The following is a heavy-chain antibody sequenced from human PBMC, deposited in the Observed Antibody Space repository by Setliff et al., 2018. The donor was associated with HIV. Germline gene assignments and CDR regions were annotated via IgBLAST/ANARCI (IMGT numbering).Heavy chain of an antibody. V-gene: IGHV3-66*02. D-gene: IGHD2-21*01. CDR3: ARVVVVIGSQDYFDY. J-gene: IGHJ4*02. CDR2: IYSGGDA. CDR1: GLSISSNY. Sequence: GESLRLSCAASGLSISSNYMSWVRQAPGKGLEWVSIIYSGGDAYYSDSLKGRFTISRDNSRNTLHLQMSSLRADDTAVYYCARVVVVIGSQDYFDYWGQGMLVTVSS.